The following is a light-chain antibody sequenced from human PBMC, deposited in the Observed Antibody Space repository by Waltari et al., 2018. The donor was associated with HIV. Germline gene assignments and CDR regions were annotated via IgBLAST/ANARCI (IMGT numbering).Light chain of an antibody. CDR3: CSYAGTYTYV. CDR1: ASDIGYFDY. Sequence: QSALTQPRSVSGSPGPSVTISCTGPASDIGYFDYSSCYQQYPGKAPKVLIYEVFQRPSGVPDRFTASKSGITASLTISGLQDEDEADYYCCSYAGTYTYVFGSGTTVTVL. J-gene: IGLJ1*01. V-gene: IGLV2-11*01. CDR2: EVF.